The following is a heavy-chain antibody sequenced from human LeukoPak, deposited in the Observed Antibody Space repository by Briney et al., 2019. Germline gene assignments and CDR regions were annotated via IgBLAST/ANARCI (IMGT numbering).Heavy chain of an antibody. CDR3: ATGLSYFVFWSGRIS. CDR2: FDPEDSET. J-gene: IGHJ5*02. Sequence: GASVNVSCKVSGYTLTELSMHWVRQAPGNGREWLGGFDPEDSETIYAQQFHGRLTMTEDASTDTAYMQLSSLRSAETAVYYCATGLSYFVFWSGRISWGQGTLVTVSS. D-gene: IGHD3-3*01. CDR1: GYTLTELS. V-gene: IGHV1-24*01.